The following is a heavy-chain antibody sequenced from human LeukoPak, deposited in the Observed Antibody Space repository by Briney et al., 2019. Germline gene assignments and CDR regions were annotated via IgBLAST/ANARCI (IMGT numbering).Heavy chain of an antibody. CDR3: ARDLFVGAAQI. Sequence: SETLSLTCTVSGGSISSYYWSWIRQFPGKGLEWIGYNYYSGSTNYNPSLKSRVTMSLYTSKNQFSLKLSSVTAADTALYYCARDLFVGAAQIWGQGTLVTVSS. V-gene: IGHV4-59*01. J-gene: IGHJ4*02. CDR2: NYYSGST. D-gene: IGHD1-26*01. CDR1: GGSISSYY.